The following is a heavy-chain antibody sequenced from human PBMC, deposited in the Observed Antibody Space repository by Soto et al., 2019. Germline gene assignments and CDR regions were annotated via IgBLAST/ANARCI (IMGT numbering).Heavy chain of an antibody. Sequence: GGSLRLSCAASGFTFNSYVMTWVRQAPGEGLEWVSSISRSGRGSAYYADSVKGRFTISRDNSENTLFLQMNNLRDEDTALYYCARGRYLDSSDYWVANLPFDHWGLGTLVTVAS. V-gene: IGHV3-23*01. CDR3: ARGRYLDSSDYWVANLPFDH. D-gene: IGHD3-22*01. J-gene: IGHJ4*02. CDR1: GFTFNSYV. CDR2: ISRSGRGSA.